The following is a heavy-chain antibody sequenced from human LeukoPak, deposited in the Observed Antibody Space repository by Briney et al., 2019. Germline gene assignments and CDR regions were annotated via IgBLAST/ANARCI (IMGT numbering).Heavy chain of an antibody. J-gene: IGHJ5*02. CDR1: GGSISSSSYY. CDR2: IYYSGRT. V-gene: IGHV4-39*01. D-gene: IGHD3-10*01. CDR3: ARLGLGELLPDWFDP. Sequence: SETLSLTCTVSGGSISSSSYYWGWIRQPPGKGLEWIGNIYYSGRTYYNPSLKSRVTISVDTSKNQFSLKLSSVTAADTAVYYCARLGLGELLPDWFDPWGQGTLVTVSS.